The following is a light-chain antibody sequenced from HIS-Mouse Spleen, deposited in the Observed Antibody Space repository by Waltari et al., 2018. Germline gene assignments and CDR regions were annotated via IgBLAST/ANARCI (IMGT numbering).Light chain of an antibody. V-gene: IGKV1-39*01. CDR1: QRISSY. CDR3: QQSYSTPMYT. CDR2: AAS. Sequence: DIQMTHSPSSLSASVVDRVTITCRASQRISSYLNWYQQKPGKAPKLLIYAASSLQSGVPSRFSGSGSGTDFTLTISSLQPEDFATYYCQQSYSTPMYTFGQGTKLEIK. J-gene: IGKJ2*01.